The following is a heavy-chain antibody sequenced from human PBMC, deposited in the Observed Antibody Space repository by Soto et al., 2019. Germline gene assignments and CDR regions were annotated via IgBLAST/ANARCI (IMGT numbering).Heavy chain of an antibody. D-gene: IGHD6-13*01. CDR1: GGTFSSYA. CDR2: IIPIFGTA. J-gene: IGHJ6*02. Sequence: KFSCKASGGTFSSYAISWVRQAPGQGLEWMGGIIPIFGTANYAQKFQGRVTITADKSTSTAYMELSSLRSEDTAVYYCAREGAAAGTYYYYYGMDVWGQGTTVTVSS. V-gene: IGHV1-69*06. CDR3: AREGAAAGTYYYYYGMDV.